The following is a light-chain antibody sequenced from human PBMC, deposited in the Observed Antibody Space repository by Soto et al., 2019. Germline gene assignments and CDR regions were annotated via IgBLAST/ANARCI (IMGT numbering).Light chain of an antibody. J-gene: IGKJ1*01. V-gene: IGKV1-17*03. CDR2: SAS. Sequence: DIQVTQSPSAMSAAVGDRVTITCRTSQGISNRLGWFQQRPGKAPKRLISSASTLETGVPSRFSGTGSGTEFTLTISSLQPEDFATYYCQQHAAYPRDFGQGTKVDIK. CDR3: QQHAAYPRD. CDR1: QGISNR.